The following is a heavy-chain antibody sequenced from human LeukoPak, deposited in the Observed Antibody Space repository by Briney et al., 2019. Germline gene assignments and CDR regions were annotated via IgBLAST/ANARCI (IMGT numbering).Heavy chain of an antibody. Sequence: SVKVSCKASGGTFNSYAISCVRQAPGQGLEWMGRIIPIFGTANYAQKFQGRVTIITDESTSTAYMELSSLRSEDTAVYYCAREISGSGSYYNSYYYMDVWGKGTTVTVSS. J-gene: IGHJ6*03. CDR3: AREISGSGSYYNSYYYMDV. CDR2: IIPIFGTA. D-gene: IGHD3-10*01. CDR1: GGTFNSYA. V-gene: IGHV1-69*05.